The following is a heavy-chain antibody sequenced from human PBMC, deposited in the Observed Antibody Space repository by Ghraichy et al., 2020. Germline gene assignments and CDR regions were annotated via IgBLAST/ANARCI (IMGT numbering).Heavy chain of an antibody. CDR1: GYTFTSYG. J-gene: IGHJ6*03. V-gene: IGHV1-18*01. Sequence: ASVKVSCKASGYTFTSYGISWVRQAPGQGLEWMGWISAYNGNTNYAQKLQGRVTMTTDTSTSTAYMELRSLRSDDTAVYYCARVGPPQHDYYYYMDVWGKGTTVTVSS. CDR3: ARVGPPQHDYYYYMDV. CDR2: ISAYNGNT.